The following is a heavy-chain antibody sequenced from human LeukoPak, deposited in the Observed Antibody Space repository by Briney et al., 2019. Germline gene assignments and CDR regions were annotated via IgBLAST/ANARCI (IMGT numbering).Heavy chain of an antibody. V-gene: IGHV4-34*01. Sequence: SETLFLTCAVYGGSFSGYYGSWIRQPPGKGLEWIGEINHRRSTNYNPSLKSRVTMSVDTSKNQFSLNLNSVTAADTAVYYCARGQFWSGYSIWGQGNLVTVSS. CDR1: GGSFSGYY. CDR3: ARGQFWSGYSI. J-gene: IGHJ4*02. CDR2: INHRRST. D-gene: IGHD3-3*02.